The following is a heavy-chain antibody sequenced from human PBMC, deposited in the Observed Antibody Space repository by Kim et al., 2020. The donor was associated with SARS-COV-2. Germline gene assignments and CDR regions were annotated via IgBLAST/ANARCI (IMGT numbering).Heavy chain of an antibody. J-gene: IGHJ4*02. CDR3: AAERNYDFWSGYPLEY. V-gene: IGHV1-58*01. CDR2: IVVGSGNT. D-gene: IGHD3-3*01. CDR1: GFTFTSSA. Sequence: ASVKVSCKASGFTFTSSAVQWVRQARGQRLEWIGWIVVGSGNTNYAQKFQERVTITRDMSTSTAYMELSSVRSEDTAVYYCAAERNYDFWSGYPLEYWGQGTLVTVSS.